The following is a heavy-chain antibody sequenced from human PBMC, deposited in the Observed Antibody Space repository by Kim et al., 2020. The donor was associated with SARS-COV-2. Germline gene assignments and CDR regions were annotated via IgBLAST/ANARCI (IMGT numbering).Heavy chain of an antibody. D-gene: IGHD1-26*01. J-gene: IGHJ4*02. CDR3: ARQGGVVGATSL. V-gene: IGHV4-59*08. Sequence: NYNPCLKSRVTISVDTSKNQFSLKLSSVTAADTAVYYCARQGGVVGATSLWGQGTLVTVSS.